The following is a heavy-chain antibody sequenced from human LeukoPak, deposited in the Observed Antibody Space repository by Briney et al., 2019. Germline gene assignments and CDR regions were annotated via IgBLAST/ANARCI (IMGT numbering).Heavy chain of an antibody. D-gene: IGHD6-19*01. Sequence: NSSETLSLTCTVSGGSISTSIYYWGWIRQPPGEELEWIGSIYYSGNTYYNPSLKSRVTISVDTSKNQFSLKLNSVTAADSAVYYCATTPTYSSGWHNRYWYFDVWGRGTLVTVSS. J-gene: IGHJ2*01. CDR3: ATTPTYSSGWHNRYWYFDV. V-gene: IGHV4-39*01. CDR1: GGSISTSIYY. CDR2: IYYSGNT.